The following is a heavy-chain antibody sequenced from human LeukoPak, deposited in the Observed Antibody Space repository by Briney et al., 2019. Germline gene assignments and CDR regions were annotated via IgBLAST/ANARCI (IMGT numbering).Heavy chain of an antibody. J-gene: IGHJ6*03. CDR1: GFTFSSYS. CDR3: AKDGITMVRGVKKGYYYMDV. Sequence: PGGSLRLSCAASGFTFSSYSMNWVRQAPGKGLEWVSAISGSGGSTYYADSVKGRFTISRDNSKNTLYLQMNSLRAEDTAVYYCAKDGITMVRGVKKGYYYMDVWGKGTTVTISS. D-gene: IGHD3-10*01. CDR2: ISGSGGST. V-gene: IGHV3-23*01.